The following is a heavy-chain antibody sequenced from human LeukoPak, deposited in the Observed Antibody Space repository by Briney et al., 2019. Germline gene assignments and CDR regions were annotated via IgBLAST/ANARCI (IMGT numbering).Heavy chain of an antibody. Sequence: ASVTVSCKASGYTFTGYYMYWVRQAPGRGLEWMGWINPNTGGTNYAQKFQDRVTMTRDTSINTAYMELSRLTSDDTAVYYCAIIVAAIRGFDYWGQGTLVTVSS. CDR1: GYTFTGYY. D-gene: IGHD5-12*01. J-gene: IGHJ4*02. CDR2: INPNTGGT. V-gene: IGHV1-2*02. CDR3: AIIVAAIRGFDY.